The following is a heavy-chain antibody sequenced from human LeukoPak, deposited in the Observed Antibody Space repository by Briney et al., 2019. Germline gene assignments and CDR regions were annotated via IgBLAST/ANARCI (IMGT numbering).Heavy chain of an antibody. CDR3: ARSCSGGSCTFDP. CDR1: GYSISSGYY. V-gene: IGHV4-38-2*02. CDR2: IYHSGST. D-gene: IGHD2-15*01. Sequence: SETLSLTCTVSGYSISSGYYWGWIRQPPGKGLEWIGSIYHSGSTYYNPSLKSRVTISVDTSKNQFSLKLSSVTAADTAVYYCARSCSGGSCTFDPWGQGTLVTVSS. J-gene: IGHJ5*02.